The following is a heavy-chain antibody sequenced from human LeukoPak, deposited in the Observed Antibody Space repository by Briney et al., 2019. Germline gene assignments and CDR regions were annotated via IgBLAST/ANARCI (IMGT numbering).Heavy chain of an antibody. V-gene: IGHV3-23*01. CDR2: ISGSGGST. J-gene: IGHJ4*02. CDR3: AKASNRYDILTGSKKYYFDY. D-gene: IGHD3-9*01. CDR1: RFTFSSYA. Sequence: GGSLRLSCAASRFTFSSYAMSWVRQAPGKGLEWVSAISGSGGSTYYADSVKGRFTISRDNSKNTLYLQMNSLRAEDTAVYYCAKASNRYDILTGSKKYYFDYWGQGTLVTVSS.